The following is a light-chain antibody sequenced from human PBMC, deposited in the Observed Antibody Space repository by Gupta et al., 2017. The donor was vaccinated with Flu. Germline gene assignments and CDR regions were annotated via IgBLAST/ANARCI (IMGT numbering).Light chain of an antibody. J-gene: IGLJ1*01. CDR2: EGS. V-gene: IGLV2-23*01. Sequence: SITISCTGTSSDVGNYNLVSWYQQYPGKAPKLIIYEGSERPSGVSKRFSGSKSGNTASLTISGLQAEDEADYYCCSYAGSDLYVFGTGTRVTVL. CDR1: SSDVGNYNL. CDR3: CSYAGSDLYV.